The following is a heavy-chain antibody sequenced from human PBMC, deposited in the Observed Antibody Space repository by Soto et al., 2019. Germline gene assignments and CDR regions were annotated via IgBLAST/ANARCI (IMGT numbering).Heavy chain of an antibody. CDR3: AKVEGIVVVPAAIVRYYYYGMDV. J-gene: IGHJ6*02. V-gene: IGHV3-30*18. CDR1: GFTFSSYG. D-gene: IGHD2-2*02. CDR2: ISYDGSNK. Sequence: QVQLVESGGGVVQPGRSLRLSCAASGFTFSSYGMHWVRQAPGKGLEWVAVISYDGSNKYYADSVKGRFTISRDNSKNTLYLQMNSLRAEDTAVYYCAKVEGIVVVPAAIVRYYYYGMDVWGQGTTVTVSS.